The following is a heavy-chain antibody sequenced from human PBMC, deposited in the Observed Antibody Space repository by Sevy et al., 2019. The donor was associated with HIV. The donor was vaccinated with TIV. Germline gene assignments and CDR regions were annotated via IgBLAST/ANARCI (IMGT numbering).Heavy chain of an antibody. CDR3: ARERARQRETITMLRGVIISYDAFDI. CDR2: IWYDGSNK. J-gene: IGHJ3*02. CDR1: GFTFSSYG. Sequence: GGSLRLSCAASGFTFSSYGMHWVRQAPGKGLEWVAVIWYDGSNKYYADSVKGPFTISRDNSKNTLYLQMNSLRAEDTAVYYCARERARQRETITMLRGVIISYDAFDIWGQGTMVTVSS. D-gene: IGHD3-10*01. V-gene: IGHV3-33*01.